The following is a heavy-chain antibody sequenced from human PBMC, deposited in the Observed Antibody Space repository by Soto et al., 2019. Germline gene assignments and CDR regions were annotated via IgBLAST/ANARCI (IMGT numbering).Heavy chain of an antibody. CDR2: ISGSGGST. D-gene: IGHD3-3*01. CDR1: GFTFNSYA. J-gene: IGHJ4*02. CDR3: AKDRGFLEWLLYDY. V-gene: IGHV3-23*01. Sequence: EVQLLESGGGLVQPGGSLRLSCAASGFTFNSYAMSWVRQAPGKGLEWVSAISGSGGSTYYADSVKGRFTISRDNSKNTLYLQMNSLRAEDTAVYYCAKDRGFLEWLLYDYWGQGTLVTVSS.